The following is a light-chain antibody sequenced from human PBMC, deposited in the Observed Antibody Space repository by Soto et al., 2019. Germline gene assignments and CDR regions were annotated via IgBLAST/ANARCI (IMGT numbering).Light chain of an antibody. J-gene: IGLJ1*01. CDR1: SSDVGGYNY. CDR2: EVS. V-gene: IGLV2-14*01. Sequence: QSVLTHPASVSGSPGQSITISCTGTSSDVGGYNYVSWYQQHPGKAPKLMIYEVSNRPSGGSNRFSGSKSGNTASLTISGLQAEDEADYYCSSYTSSSTLVFGTGTKVTVL. CDR3: SSYTSSSTLV.